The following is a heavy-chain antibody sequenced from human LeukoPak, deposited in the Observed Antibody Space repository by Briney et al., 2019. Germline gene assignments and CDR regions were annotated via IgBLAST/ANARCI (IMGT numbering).Heavy chain of an antibody. J-gene: IGHJ3*02. CDR1: GGSISSSSYY. V-gene: IGHV4-39*07. CDR2: TYYSGST. Sequence: SETLSLTCTVSGGSISSSSYYWGWIRQPPGKGLEWIGRTYYSGSTYYNPYLKSRVTISVDTSKNQFSLKLSSVTAADTAVYYCARELRRGYCSSTSCYSDHAFDIWGQGTMVTVSS. CDR3: ARELRRGYCSSTSCYSDHAFDI. D-gene: IGHD2-2*01.